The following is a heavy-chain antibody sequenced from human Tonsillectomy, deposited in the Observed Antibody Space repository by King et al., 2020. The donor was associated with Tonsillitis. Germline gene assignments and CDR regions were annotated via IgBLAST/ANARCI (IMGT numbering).Heavy chain of an antibody. D-gene: IGHD3-22*01. V-gene: IGHV4-39*07. CDR3: ARLTCPYYFDRSCYSFDI. CDR2: IYYSGST. Sequence: QLQESGPGLVKPSETLSLTCTVSGGSISSSSYYWGWIRQPPGKGLEWIGSIYYSGSTYYNPSLKSRVTISVDTSKNQFSLKLSSVTAADTAVYYCARLTCPYYFDRSCYSFDIWGQGKMVPVSS. J-gene: IGHJ3*02. CDR1: GGSISSSSYY.